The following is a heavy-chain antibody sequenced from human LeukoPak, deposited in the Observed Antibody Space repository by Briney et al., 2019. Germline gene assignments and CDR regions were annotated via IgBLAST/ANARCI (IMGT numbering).Heavy chain of an antibody. CDR2: ISYDGSNK. Sequence: GGSLRLSCAASGFTFSSYAMHWVRQAPGKGLEWVVVISYDGSNKYYADSVKGRFAISRDNSKNTLYLQMNSLRAEDTAVYYCARDQSPDYGDYEPLGYWGQGTLVTVSS. V-gene: IGHV3-30*09. CDR1: GFTFSSYA. D-gene: IGHD4-17*01. J-gene: IGHJ4*02. CDR3: ARDQSPDYGDYEPLGY.